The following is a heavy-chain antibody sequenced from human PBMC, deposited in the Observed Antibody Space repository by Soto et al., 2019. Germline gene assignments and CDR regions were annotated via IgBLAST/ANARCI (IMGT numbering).Heavy chain of an antibody. J-gene: IGHJ5*02. CDR3: ATVRGVGRYWFDT. V-gene: IGHV1-24*01. D-gene: IGHD2-8*02. CDR2: FDPKDGKV. CDR1: GYSLTELS. Sequence: VASVKVSCKVSGYSLTELSIHWVRQAPGKGLEWMGGFDPKDGKVVYAHTLAARVTMTEDTATDTVYMELESLTSEDTAVYHCATVRGVGRYWFDTWGPGILVTVSS.